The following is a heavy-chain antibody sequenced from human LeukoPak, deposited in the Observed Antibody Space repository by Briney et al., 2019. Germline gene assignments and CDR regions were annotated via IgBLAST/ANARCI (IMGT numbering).Heavy chain of an antibody. Sequence: GGSLRLSCAASGFTFSSYSMNWVRQAPGKGLEWVSSISSSSSYIYYADSVKGRFTISRDNDKNSLYLQMNSLRAEDTAVYYCALAGGSGSYPFDYWGQGTLVTVSS. CDR3: ALAGGSGSYPFDY. J-gene: IGHJ4*02. V-gene: IGHV3-21*01. D-gene: IGHD3-10*01. CDR2: ISSSSSYI. CDR1: GFTFSSYS.